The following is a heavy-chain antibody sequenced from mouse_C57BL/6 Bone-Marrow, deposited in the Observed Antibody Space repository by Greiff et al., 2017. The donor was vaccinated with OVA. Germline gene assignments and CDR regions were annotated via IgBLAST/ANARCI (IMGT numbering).Heavy chain of an antibody. CDR2: IDPSGSYT. CDR1: GYTFTSYW. V-gene: IGHV1-50*01. J-gene: IGHJ3*01. D-gene: IGHD1-1*01. CDR3: ARFPYYYVSSPPQAWFAY. Sequence: QVQLQQPGAELVKPGASVKLSCKASGYTFTSYWLQWVKQRPGQGLEWIGEIDPSGSYTNYNQKFKGKATLTVDTSSSTAYMQLSSLTSEDSAVYYGARFPYYYVSSPPQAWFAYWGQGTLVTVSA.